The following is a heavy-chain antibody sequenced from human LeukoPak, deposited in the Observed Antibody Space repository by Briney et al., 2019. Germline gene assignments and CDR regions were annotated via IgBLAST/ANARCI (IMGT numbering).Heavy chain of an antibody. CDR3: ARVGIVATIPQSYYFDH. Sequence: SETLSLTCTVSGGSISSYYWSWIRQPPGKGLEWIGYIYYSGSTNYNPSLKSRVTISVDTSKNQFSLKLSSVTAADTAVYYCARVGIVATIPQSYYFDHWGQGTLVTVSS. CDR2: IYYSGST. J-gene: IGHJ4*02. CDR1: GGSISSYY. V-gene: IGHV4-59*01. D-gene: IGHD5-12*01.